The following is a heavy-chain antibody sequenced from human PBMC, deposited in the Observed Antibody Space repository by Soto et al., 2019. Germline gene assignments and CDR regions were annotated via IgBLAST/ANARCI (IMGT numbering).Heavy chain of an antibody. CDR3: ARGQQQLVLYYFGY. V-gene: IGHV1-18*04. Sequence: ASVKVSCKASGYTFTSYGISWVRQAPGQGLEWMGWISAYNGNTNYAQKLQGRVTMTTDTSTSTAYMELRSLRSDDTAVYYCARGQQQLVLYYFGYWGQGTLVTVSS. D-gene: IGHD6-13*01. CDR2: ISAYNGNT. J-gene: IGHJ4*02. CDR1: GYTFTSYG.